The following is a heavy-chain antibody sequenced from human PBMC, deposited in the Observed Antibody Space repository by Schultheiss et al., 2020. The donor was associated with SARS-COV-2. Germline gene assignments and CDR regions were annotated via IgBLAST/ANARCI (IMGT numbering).Heavy chain of an antibody. CDR3: AKEAQNYYDSSGYPDYYYYMDV. CDR1: GFTFDDYA. CDR2: ISWNSGSI. V-gene: IGHV3-9*01. J-gene: IGHJ6*03. D-gene: IGHD3-22*01. Sequence: GGSLRLSCAASGFTFDDYAMHWVRQAPGKGLEWVSGISWNSGSIGYADSVKGRFTISRDNAKNSLYLQMNSLRAEDTALYYCAKEAQNYYDSSGYPDYYYYMDVWGKGTTVTVSS.